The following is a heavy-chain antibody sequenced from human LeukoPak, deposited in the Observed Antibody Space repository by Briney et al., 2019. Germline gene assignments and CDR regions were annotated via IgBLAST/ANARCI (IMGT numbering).Heavy chain of an antibody. CDR1: GFTFSSYA. CDR3: AKDFGYCINGVCYGTPFDY. V-gene: IGHV3-23*01. Sequence: GGSLRLSCAASGFTFSSYAMGWVRQAPGKGLKWVSGISGSGGSTYYADSVKGRFTISRDNSKNTLYLQMNGLRAEDTAVYYCAKDFGYCINGVCYGTPFDYWGQGTLVTVSS. J-gene: IGHJ4*02. D-gene: IGHD2-8*01. CDR2: ISGSGGST.